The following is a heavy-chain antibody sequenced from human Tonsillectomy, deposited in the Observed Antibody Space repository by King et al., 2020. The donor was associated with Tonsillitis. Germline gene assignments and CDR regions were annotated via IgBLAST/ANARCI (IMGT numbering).Heavy chain of an antibody. CDR1: GFTFSNYV. CDR2: IWYDGSNK. CDR3: VRVFFYGSEAYPFDY. Sequence: VQLVESGGGVVQPGRSLRLSCTVSGFTFSNYVMHWVRQAPGKGLEWVAIIWYDGSNKNYADSVRGRFTISRDNSKNTLYLQMNSLRAEETAVYYCVRVFFYGSEAYPFDYWGQGTLVTVSS. V-gene: IGHV3-33*08. J-gene: IGHJ4*02. D-gene: IGHD3-10*01.